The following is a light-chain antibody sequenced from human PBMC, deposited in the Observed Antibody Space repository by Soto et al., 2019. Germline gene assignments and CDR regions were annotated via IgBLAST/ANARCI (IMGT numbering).Light chain of an antibody. J-gene: IGKJ1*01. CDR3: QQYNNWPRT. V-gene: IGKV3-11*01. CDR1: QTVGVY. Sequence: IVLTQSPATMSLSPGERATLSCRASQTVGVYLAWYQQNAGQAPRLLIYNAYNRATGIQARFSGSGSGTDFTLTIRSLEPEDVAVYYCQQYNNWPRTFGQGTKVDIK. CDR2: NAY.